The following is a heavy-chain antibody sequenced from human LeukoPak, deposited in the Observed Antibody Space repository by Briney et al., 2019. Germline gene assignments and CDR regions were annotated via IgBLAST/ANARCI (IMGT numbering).Heavy chain of an antibody. V-gene: IGHV3-11*01. CDR2: ISSSGSTI. J-gene: IGHJ4*02. CDR1: GFTFSDYY. D-gene: IGHD2-15*01. CDR3: ARQGSPFDY. Sequence: GALKLSCSASGFTFSDYYMNLNRQAPGKGLEWVSYISSSGSTIYYADSVKGRFTVSRDNAKNSLYLQMNSLRAEDTAVYYCARQGSPFDYWGQGTLVTVSS.